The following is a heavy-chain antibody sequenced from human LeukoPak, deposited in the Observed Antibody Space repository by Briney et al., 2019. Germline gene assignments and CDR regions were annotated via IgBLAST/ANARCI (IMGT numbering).Heavy chain of an antibody. V-gene: IGHV3-7*01. J-gene: IGHJ6*03. D-gene: IGHD6-19*01. CDR2: IKQDGSEK. CDR3: ARDREYSSGWPNYYYYYYMDV. CDR1: GFTFSSYW. Sequence: GGSLRLSCAASGFTFSSYWMSWVRQAPGKGLEWVANIKQDGSEKYYVDSVKGRFTISRDNAKNSLYLQMNSLRAEDTAVYYCARDREYSSGWPNYYYYYYMDVWGKGTTVTVSS.